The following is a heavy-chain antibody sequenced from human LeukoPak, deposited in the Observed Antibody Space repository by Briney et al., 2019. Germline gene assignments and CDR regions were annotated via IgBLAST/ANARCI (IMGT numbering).Heavy chain of an antibody. Sequence: GGSLRLSCAASGFTFSSYSMNWVRQAPGMGLEWVSYTSIGSSTIYYADSVKGRFTISRDNAKNTLYLQMNSLRVEDTAVYYCARESSSSLDYWGQGTLVTVSS. V-gene: IGHV3-48*04. CDR2: TSIGSSTI. CDR1: GFTFSSYS. D-gene: IGHD6-13*01. CDR3: ARESSSSLDY. J-gene: IGHJ4*02.